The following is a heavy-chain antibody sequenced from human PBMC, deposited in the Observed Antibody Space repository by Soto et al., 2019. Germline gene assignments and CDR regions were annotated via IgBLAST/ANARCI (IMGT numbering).Heavy chain of an antibody. CDR3: ARGGPWNYDILTGYARGGGHCMDV. J-gene: IGHJ6*02. Sequence: ETLSLTCAVYAGSFSGYDWSWIRQPLGKGMEWIGEINHSGSTNYNPSLKSRVTISVDTSKNQFSLKLSSVTAADTAVYYCARGGPWNYDILTGYARGGGHCMDVWG. D-gene: IGHD3-9*01. CDR2: INHSGST. V-gene: IGHV4-34*01. CDR1: AGSFSGYD.